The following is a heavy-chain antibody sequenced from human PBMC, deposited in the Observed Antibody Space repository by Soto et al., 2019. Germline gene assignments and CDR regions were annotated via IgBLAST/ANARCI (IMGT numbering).Heavy chain of an antibody. CDR2: INAGNGNT. D-gene: IGHD3-10*01. CDR3: ARWVPMVKAFDI. Sequence: ASVKVSCKASGYTFTSYAMHWVRQAPGQRLEWMGWINAGNGNTKYSQKFQGRVTITRDTSATTAYMELSSLRSEVTAVFYCARWVPMVKAFDIWGQGTMVTVSS. CDR1: GYTFTSYA. J-gene: IGHJ3*02. V-gene: IGHV1-3*01.